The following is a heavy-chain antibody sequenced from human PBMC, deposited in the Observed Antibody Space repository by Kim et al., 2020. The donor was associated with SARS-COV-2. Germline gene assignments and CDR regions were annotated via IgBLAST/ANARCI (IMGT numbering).Heavy chain of an antibody. V-gene: IGHV3-30*03. D-gene: IGHD3-16*01. CDR3: ARDFAEVAHEGDDY. Sequence: ASSVKGRFTISRDKSKNTLYLQMNGLRAEDTAVYYCARDFAEVAHEGDDYWGQGTLVTVSS. J-gene: IGHJ4*02.